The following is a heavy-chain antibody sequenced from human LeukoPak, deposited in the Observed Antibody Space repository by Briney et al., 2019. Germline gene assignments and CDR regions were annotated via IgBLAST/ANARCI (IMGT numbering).Heavy chain of an antibody. V-gene: IGHV4-61*02. CDR2: ISSSGST. D-gene: IGHD3-22*01. Sequence: SETLSLTCTVSGDSISSGDYYWRWIRQPAGKGLEWIVRISSSGSTNYNPALKSRVTISVDTSKNQFSLKLSSVTAADTAVYFCARGPYSYDSSGAFDIWGQGTMVTVSS. J-gene: IGHJ3*02. CDR1: GDSISSGDYY. CDR3: ARGPYSYDSSGAFDI.